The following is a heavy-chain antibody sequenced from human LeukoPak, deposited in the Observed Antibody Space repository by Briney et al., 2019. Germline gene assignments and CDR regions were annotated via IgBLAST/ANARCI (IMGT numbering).Heavy chain of an antibody. CDR3: AKRSYSYGSFDY. CDR1: GFTFSSSA. D-gene: IGHD5-18*01. J-gene: IGHJ4*02. Sequence: GGSLRLSCAASGFTFSSSAMNWVRQAPGRGLEWVSVVSGSGGGTYYADSVKGQFTISRDNSKNTLYLQMNSLRAEDTAVYYCAKRSYSYGSFDYWGQGTLVTVSS. V-gene: IGHV3-23*01. CDR2: VSGSGGGT.